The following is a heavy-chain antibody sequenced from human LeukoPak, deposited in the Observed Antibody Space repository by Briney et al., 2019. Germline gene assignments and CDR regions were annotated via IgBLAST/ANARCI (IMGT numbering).Heavy chain of an antibody. CDR2: INPHNGDT. CDR3: ARDPPYYDILSGYD. CDR1: GFTFTGYY. J-gene: IGHJ4*02. V-gene: IGHV1-2*02. Sequence: ASVKVSCKASGFTFTGYYLHWVRQAPGQGLEWMGWINPHNGDTNYAQKFQGRVTMTRDTSISTAYMELSSLRSDDSAVYYCARDPPYYDILSGYDWGQGTQVTVSS. D-gene: IGHD3-9*01.